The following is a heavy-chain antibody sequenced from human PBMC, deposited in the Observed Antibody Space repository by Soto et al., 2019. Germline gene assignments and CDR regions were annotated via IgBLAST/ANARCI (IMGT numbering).Heavy chain of an antibody. J-gene: IGHJ4*02. CDR1: GGSISSSIYY. CDR3: ARAQSPEATFDY. CDR2: IYYSGST. V-gene: IGHV4-39*01. Sequence: TVSGGSISSSIYYWGWIRQPPGKGLEWIGSIYYSGSTYYNPSLKSRVTISVDTSKNQFSLKLSSVTAADTAVYYCARAQSPEATFDYWGQGTLVTVSS.